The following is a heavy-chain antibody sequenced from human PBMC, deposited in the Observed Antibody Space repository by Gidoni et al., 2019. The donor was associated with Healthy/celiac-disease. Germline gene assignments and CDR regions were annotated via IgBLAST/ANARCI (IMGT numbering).Heavy chain of an antibody. D-gene: IGHD6-13*01. CDR2: IYPGDFDT. V-gene: IGHV5-51*01. Sequence: EVKLVQSGAEVNKPGASLTISCKGCGYSFTSYWIGWVRQMPGKGLEWMGIIYPGDFDTIYSPSFQGQVTISADKSISTAYLQWSSLKAPDTAMYYCARHEVYGSSWYAEYFQHWGQGTLVTVSS. CDR1: GYSFTSYW. CDR3: ARHEVYGSSWYAEYFQH. J-gene: IGHJ1*01.